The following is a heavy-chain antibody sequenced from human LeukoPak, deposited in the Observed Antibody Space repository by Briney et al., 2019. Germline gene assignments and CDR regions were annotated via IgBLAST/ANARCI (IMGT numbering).Heavy chain of an antibody. J-gene: IGHJ4*02. CDR3: ARVQLWFGEIDY. D-gene: IGHD3-10*01. V-gene: IGHV1-3*01. CDR1: GYTFTSCA. CDR2: INAGNGNT. Sequence: ASVKVSCKASGYTFTSCAMHWVRQAPGQRLEWMGWINAGNGNTKYSQKFQGRVTITRDTSASTAYMELSSLRSEDTAVYYCARVQLWFGEIDYWGQGTLVTVSS.